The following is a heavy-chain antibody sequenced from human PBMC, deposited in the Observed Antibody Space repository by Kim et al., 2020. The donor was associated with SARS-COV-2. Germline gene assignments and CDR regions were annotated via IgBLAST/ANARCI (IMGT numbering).Heavy chain of an antibody. D-gene: IGHD2-15*01. Sequence: SVKVSCKASGGTFSSYAISWVRQAPGQGLEWMGGIIPIFGTANYAQKFQGRVTITADESTSTAYMELSSLRSEDTAVYYCATQEDIVVVVAAIVYYYYGMDVWGQGTTVTVSS. CDR1: GGTFSSYA. CDR2: IIPIFGTA. CDR3: ATQEDIVVVVAAIVYYYYGMDV. J-gene: IGHJ6*02. V-gene: IGHV1-69*13.